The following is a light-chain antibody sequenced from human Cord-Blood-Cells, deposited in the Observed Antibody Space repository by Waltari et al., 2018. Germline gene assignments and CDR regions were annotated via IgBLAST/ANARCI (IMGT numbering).Light chain of an antibody. V-gene: IGLV1-40*01. CDR1: SPNIGAGYA. J-gene: IGLJ2*01. CDR2: GNS. CDR3: QSYDSSLSGVV. Sequence: QSVLTQPPSVSGAPGQRVTISCTGSSPNIGAGYAVHWYQQLPGTAPKPLIYGNSNRPSGVPDRFSGSKSGTSASLAITGLQAEDEADYYCQSYDSSLSGVVFGGGTKLTVL.